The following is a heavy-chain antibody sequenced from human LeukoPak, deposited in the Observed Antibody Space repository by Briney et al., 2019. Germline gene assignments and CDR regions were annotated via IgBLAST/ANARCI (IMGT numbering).Heavy chain of an antibody. D-gene: IGHD3-10*01. Sequence: ASVKVSCKASGHTFTGYYIHWVRQAPGQGLEWMGWLNPNSGGTNYAQNFRGRVTMTRDTSISTAYMELSRLISDDTAVYYCARLLTVAGDSGMDVWGQGTTVTVSS. V-gene: IGHV1-2*02. CDR1: GHTFTGYY. J-gene: IGHJ6*02. CDR3: ARLLTVAGDSGMDV. CDR2: LNPNSGGT.